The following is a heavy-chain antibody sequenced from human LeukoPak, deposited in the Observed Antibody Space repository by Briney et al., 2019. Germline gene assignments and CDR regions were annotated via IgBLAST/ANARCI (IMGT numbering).Heavy chain of an antibody. Sequence: GGSLRLSCAASGFIFSSYAMSWVRQAPWKGLEWVSGISGSGGGTYYADSVKGRFTISRDNSKSTLYLQMNSLRAEDTAVYYCAKDTAGELGFDIWGQGTMVTVSS. CDR3: AKDTAGELGFDI. V-gene: IGHV3-23*01. CDR2: ISGSGGGT. CDR1: GFIFSSYA. J-gene: IGHJ3*02. D-gene: IGHD1-26*01.